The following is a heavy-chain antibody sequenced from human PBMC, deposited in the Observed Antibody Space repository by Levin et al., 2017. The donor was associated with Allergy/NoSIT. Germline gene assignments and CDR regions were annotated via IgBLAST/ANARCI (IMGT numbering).Heavy chain of an antibody. D-gene: IGHD6-13*01. CDR1: GFGFSQYA. CDR2: VSYNEGVK. V-gene: IGHV3-30-3*01. Sequence: GESLKISCAASGFGFSQYAMHWVRQAPGKGLEWMAVVSYNEGVKYYSDSVKGRFTISRDNSKNTLYLQMSSLRAEDTAVYYCARDSAYSSSWYGFFDFWGQGILVTVSS. J-gene: IGHJ4*02. CDR3: ARDSAYSSSWYGFFDF.